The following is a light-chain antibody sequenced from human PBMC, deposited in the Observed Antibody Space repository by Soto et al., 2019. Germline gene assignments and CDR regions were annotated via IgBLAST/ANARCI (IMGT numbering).Light chain of an antibody. CDR3: SSYTTSNTRQIV. Sequence: SALTQPASVSGSPGQSITISCTVTSSDVGGYNYVSWYQHPPGKAPKLIIYDVTNRPSGVSNPFSGSKSGNTASLTISGLQPEDEADYYCSSYTTSNTRQIVFGTGTKVTGL. V-gene: IGLV2-14*03. J-gene: IGLJ1*01. CDR1: SSDVGGYNY. CDR2: DVT.